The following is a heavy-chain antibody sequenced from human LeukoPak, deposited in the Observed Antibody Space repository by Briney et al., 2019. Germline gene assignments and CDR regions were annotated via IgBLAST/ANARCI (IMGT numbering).Heavy chain of an antibody. J-gene: IGHJ6*03. CDR1: GFTFSSYA. V-gene: IGHV3-23*01. CDR2: ISGSGGST. Sequence: GGSLRLSCAASGFTFSSYAMSWVRQAPGKGLEWVSAISGSGGSTYYADSVKGRFTISRDNSKNTLYLQMNSLRPEDTAVYYCAKAGVNLENYYYYYIDVWGKGTTVTVSS. CDR3: AKAGVNLENYYYYYIDV. D-gene: IGHD1-1*01.